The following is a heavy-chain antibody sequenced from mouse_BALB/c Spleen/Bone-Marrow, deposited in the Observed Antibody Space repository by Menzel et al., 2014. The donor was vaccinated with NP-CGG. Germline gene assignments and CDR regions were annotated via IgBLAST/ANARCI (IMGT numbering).Heavy chain of an antibody. V-gene: IGHV1-80*01. CDR3: ARKYGDY. CDR1: GYVFXSYW. Sequence: VKLMESGAELVRPGSSVKISCKASGYVFXSYWMNWVKQRPGQGLEWIGQIYPGDGDTNYNGKFKGKATLTADKSSSTAYMQLSSLTSEDSAVYFCARKYGDYWGQGTTLTVSS. D-gene: IGHD2-10*02. J-gene: IGHJ2*01. CDR2: IYPGDGDT.